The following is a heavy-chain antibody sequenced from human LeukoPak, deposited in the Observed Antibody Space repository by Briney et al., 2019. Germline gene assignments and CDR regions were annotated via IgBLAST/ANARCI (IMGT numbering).Heavy chain of an antibody. D-gene: IGHD6-19*01. CDR3: ARSGGKSSGWYEPFDY. CDR1: GGTFSSYA. V-gene: IGHV1-69*13. Sequence: ASVKVSCKASGGTFSSYAISWVRQDPGQGLEWMGGIIPIFGTANYAQKFQGRVTITADESTSTAYMELSSLRSEDTAVYYCARSGGKSSGWYEPFDYWGQGTLVTVSS. CDR2: IIPIFGTA. J-gene: IGHJ4*02.